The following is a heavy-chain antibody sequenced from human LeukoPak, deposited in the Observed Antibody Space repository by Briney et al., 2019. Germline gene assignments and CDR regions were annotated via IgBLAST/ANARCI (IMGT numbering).Heavy chain of an antibody. CDR1: GFTFSSYA. CDR2: ISGSGGST. Sequence: GGSLRLSCAASGFTFSSYAMSWVRQAPGKGLEWVSAISGSGGSTYYADSVKGRFTISRDNSKNTLYLQMNSLRAEDTAVYYCAVSPRNYYGSGSYYKYRGQGTLVTVSS. D-gene: IGHD3-10*01. CDR3: AVSPRNYYGSGSYYKY. J-gene: IGHJ4*02. V-gene: IGHV3-23*01.